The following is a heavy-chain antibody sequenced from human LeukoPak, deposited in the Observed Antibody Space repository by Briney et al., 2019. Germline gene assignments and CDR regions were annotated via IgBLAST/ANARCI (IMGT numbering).Heavy chain of an antibody. Sequence: GGSLRLSCTASGFTLSSYWMHWVRQAPGKGLVWVSRINSDGSSTAYADSVMGRFTISRDNAKDTLYLQMNSLRAEDTAVYYCASLDYWGQGTLVTVSS. J-gene: IGHJ4*02. CDR2: INSDGSST. V-gene: IGHV3-74*01. CDR1: GFTLSSYW. CDR3: ASLDY.